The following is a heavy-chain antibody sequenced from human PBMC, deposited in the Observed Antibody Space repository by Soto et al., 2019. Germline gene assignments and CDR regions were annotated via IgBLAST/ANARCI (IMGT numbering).Heavy chain of an antibody. CDR3: ARMYYYDSSGYPSIDY. CDR2: ISTSSTYI. CDR1: GFTFSTYS. D-gene: IGHD3-22*01. Sequence: EVQLVESGGGLVKPGGSLRLSCAASGFTFSTYSMIWVRQAPGKGLEWVSSISTSSTYIYYADSVKGRFTISRDNAKNSLYLQMNSLRAEDTAVYYCARMYYYDSSGYPSIDYWGQGTLVTVSS. J-gene: IGHJ4*02. V-gene: IGHV3-21*01.